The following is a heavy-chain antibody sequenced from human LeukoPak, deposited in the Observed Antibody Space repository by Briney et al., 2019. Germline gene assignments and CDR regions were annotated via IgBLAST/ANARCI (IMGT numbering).Heavy chain of an antibody. CDR2: IWPGDSQT. CDR1: GYSFKHYW. CDR3: ARRRGEQEWPFDY. D-gene: IGHD3-3*01. J-gene: IGHJ4*02. V-gene: IGHV5-51*01. Sequence: GEALKISCKASGYSFKHYWIGWVRQMPEKGLEFIGVIWPGDSQTRYSPSFQGQVTISADKSISTAYLQWSSLKASDTAMYYCARRRGEQEWPFDYWGQGPLVTVSS.